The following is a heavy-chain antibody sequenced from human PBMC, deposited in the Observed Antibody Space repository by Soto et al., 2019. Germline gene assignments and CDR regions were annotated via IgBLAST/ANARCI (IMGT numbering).Heavy chain of an antibody. J-gene: IGHJ6*02. V-gene: IGHV4-4*02. CDR3: ASVSGSYYYGMDV. CDR1: GGSISSSNW. CDR2: IYHSGST. D-gene: IGHD1-26*01. Sequence: QVQLQESGPGLVKPSGTLSLTCAVSGGSISSSNWWSWVRQPPGKGLEWIGEIYHSGSTNYNPSLKSRVTTSVDKSKTQCSLKLSSVHAADTAVYYCASVSGSYYYGMDVWVQGITVTVSS.